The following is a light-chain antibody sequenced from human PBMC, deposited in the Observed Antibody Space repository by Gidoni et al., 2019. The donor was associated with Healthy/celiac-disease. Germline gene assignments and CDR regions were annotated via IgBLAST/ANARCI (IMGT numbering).Light chain of an antibody. J-gene: IGKJ1*01. CDR2: AAS. CDR1: QGISHY. V-gene: IGKV1-27*01. Sequence: IQITQSPSSLSASVGDRVTITCRASQGISHYLAWYQQKPGKVPKLLIYAASTLQPGVPSRFSGSGSGTDSPLTISSLQLEDVASYYCQKYNSAPRTFGQGTKVEIK. CDR3: QKYNSAPRT.